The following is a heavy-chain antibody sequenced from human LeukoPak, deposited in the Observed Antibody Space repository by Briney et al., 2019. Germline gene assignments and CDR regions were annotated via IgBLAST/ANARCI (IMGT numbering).Heavy chain of an antibody. J-gene: IGHJ4*02. V-gene: IGHV3-7*01. CDR1: GFTFSRSW. Sequence: GGSLRLSCAASGFTFSRSWMSWVRQAPGKGLEWAANIKPDGSEKFHVDSVKGRFTISRDNSKSSLSLQMNSLRAEDTAVYYCARYGLTAALDFWGQGTLVTVSS. CDR3: ARYGLTAALDF. D-gene: IGHD2-21*02. CDR2: IKPDGSEK.